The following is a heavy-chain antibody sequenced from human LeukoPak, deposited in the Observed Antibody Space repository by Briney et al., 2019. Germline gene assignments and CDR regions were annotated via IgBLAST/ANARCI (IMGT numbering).Heavy chain of an antibody. D-gene: IGHD4-23*01. Sequence: ASVKVSCKASGYTFTGYYMHWVRQAPGQGLEWMGWINPNSGGTNYAQKFQGRVTMTRDTSISTAYMELSRLRSDDTAVYYCASSLSRDDYGGNPAGPYYYYYYYGMDVWGQGTTVTVSS. V-gene: IGHV1-2*02. CDR1: GYTFTGYY. J-gene: IGHJ6*02. CDR3: ASSLSRDDYGGNPAGPYYYYYYYGMDV. CDR2: INPNSGGT.